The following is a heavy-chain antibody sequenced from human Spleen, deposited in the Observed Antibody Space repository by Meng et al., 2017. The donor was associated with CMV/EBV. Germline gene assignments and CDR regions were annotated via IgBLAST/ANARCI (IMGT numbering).Heavy chain of an antibody. CDR3: ARAGDCSSNSCYRGNDY. CDR2: INPNSGGT. D-gene: IGHD2-2*02. V-gene: IGHV1-2*02. J-gene: IGHJ4*02. Sequence: ASVKVSCKASGYTFTGYYMHWVRQAPGQGLEWMGWINPNSGGTNYAQKFQGRVTMTRDTSISTAYMDFSRLTFDDTAVYYCARAGDCSSNSCYRGNDYWGQGTLVTV. CDR1: GYTFTGYY.